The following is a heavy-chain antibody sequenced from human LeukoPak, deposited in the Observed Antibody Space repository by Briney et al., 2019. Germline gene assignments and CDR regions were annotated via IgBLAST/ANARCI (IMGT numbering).Heavy chain of an antibody. V-gene: IGHV1-2*02. J-gene: IGHJ4*02. Sequence: ASVKVSCKASGYTFTGYYMHWVRQAPGQGLEWMGWINPNSGGTNYAQKFQGRVTMTRDTSISTAYMELSRLRSDDTAVYYGARGAYGDYAVDYWGQGTLVTVSS. CDR3: ARGAYGDYAVDY. CDR1: GYTFTGYY. CDR2: INPNSGGT. D-gene: IGHD4-17*01.